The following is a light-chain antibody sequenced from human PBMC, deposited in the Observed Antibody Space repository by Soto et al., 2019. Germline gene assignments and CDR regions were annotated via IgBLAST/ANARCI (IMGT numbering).Light chain of an antibody. CDR2: DAS. Sequence: DIKMTQSPSSVSASVGDRVTIPCRASQGISSWLAWYQQKPGKAPKLLIYDASSLESGVPSRFSGSGSGTESTLTISSLQPEDFATYYCQQSYNTPRTFGQGTKVDIK. J-gene: IGKJ1*01. V-gene: IGKV1-12*01. CDR1: QGISSW. CDR3: QQSYNTPRT.